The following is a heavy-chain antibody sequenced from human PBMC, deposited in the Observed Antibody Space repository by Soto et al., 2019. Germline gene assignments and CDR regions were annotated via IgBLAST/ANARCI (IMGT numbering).Heavy chain of an antibody. Sequence: PGGSLRLSCAASGFTFSSYGMHWVRQAPGKGLEWVAVIWYDGSNKYYADSVKGRFTISRDNSKNTLYLQMNSLRAEDTAVYYCARPSPNDYGVYFDIWGQGTMVTVSS. CDR2: IWYDGSNK. V-gene: IGHV3-33*01. CDR1: GFTFSSYG. J-gene: IGHJ3*02. D-gene: IGHD4-17*01. CDR3: ARPSPNDYGVYFDI.